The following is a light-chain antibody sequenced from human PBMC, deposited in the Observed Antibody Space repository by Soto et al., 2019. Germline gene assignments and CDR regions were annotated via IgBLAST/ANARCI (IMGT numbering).Light chain of an antibody. V-gene: IGKV1-39*01. CDR2: AIS. J-gene: IGKJ5*01. Sequence: DIQMTQSPSSLSASVGDIVSITCRPSQRIGNYLNWYQQKPGKAPKLLIHAISTLESGIPSRFSGSGSGTDFTLTIDSLQPDDFATYYCQQRSNWPPSFGQGTRLEI. CDR3: QQRSNWPPS. CDR1: QRIGNY.